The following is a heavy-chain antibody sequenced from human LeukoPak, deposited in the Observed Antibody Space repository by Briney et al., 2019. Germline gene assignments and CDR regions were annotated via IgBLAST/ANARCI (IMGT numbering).Heavy chain of an antibody. CDR2: IKEDGSMK. V-gene: IGHV3-7*01. D-gene: IGHD4-17*01. J-gene: IGHJ4*02. CDR1: GFTFSRHW. Sequence: PGGSLRLSCAASGFTFSRHWMDWVRQAPGKGLEWVANIKEDGSMKEYLDSVKGRFTISRDNAKNSLYLQMNSLRAEDTAVYYCARDLGTTNYFFDYWGQGTLVTVSS. CDR3: ARDLGTTNYFFDY.